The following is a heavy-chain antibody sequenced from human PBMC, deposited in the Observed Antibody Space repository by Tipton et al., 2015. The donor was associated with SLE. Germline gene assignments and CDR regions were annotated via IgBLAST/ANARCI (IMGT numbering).Heavy chain of an antibody. J-gene: IGHJ5*02. CDR1: GGSFSGYY. D-gene: IGHD4-11*01. V-gene: IGHV4-34*01. Sequence: TLSLTCAVYGGSFSGYYWSWIRQPPGKGLEWIGEINHSGSTNYNPSLKSRVTISVDTSKNQFSLKLSSVTAADTAVYYCARCDYSQWDDLWGQGTLVTVSS. CDR3: ARCDYSQWDDL. CDR2: INHSGST.